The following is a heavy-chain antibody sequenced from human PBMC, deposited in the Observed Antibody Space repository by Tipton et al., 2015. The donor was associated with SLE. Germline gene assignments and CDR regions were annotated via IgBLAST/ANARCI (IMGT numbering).Heavy chain of an antibody. V-gene: IGHV1-3*04. D-gene: IGHD1-14*01. Sequence: QLVQSGAEVKKPGASVKVSCKTSGYIFTDYVIHWVRQAPGQGLEWMGRFHTGNGNAKYSEKFKARFTMGWDTSANTVYMDLSGLTSEDTAFYFCARAGTWASSANLDYWGQGTLVTVSS. J-gene: IGHJ4*02. CDR2: FHTGNGNA. CDR1: GYIFTDYV. CDR3: ARAGTWASSANLDY.